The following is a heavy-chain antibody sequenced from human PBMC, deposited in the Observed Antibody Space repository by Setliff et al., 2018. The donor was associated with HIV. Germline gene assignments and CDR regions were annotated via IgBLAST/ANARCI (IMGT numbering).Heavy chain of an antibody. Sequence: TSETLSLTCTVSGGSISSGGYYWSWIRQHPGKGLEWIGYIHYSGSIYYNPSLKSRVTISVDTSKNQFSLKLSSVTAADTAVYYCARVCPARAVARPGWLDPWGQGTLVTVSS. V-gene: IGHV4-31*03. CDR2: IHYSGSI. J-gene: IGHJ5*02. CDR3: ARVCPARAVARPGWLDP. D-gene: IGHD6-19*01. CDR1: GGSISSGGYY.